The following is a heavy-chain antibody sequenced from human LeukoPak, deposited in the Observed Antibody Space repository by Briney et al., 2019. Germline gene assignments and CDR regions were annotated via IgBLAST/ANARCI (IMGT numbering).Heavy chain of an antibody. J-gene: IGHJ4*02. CDR3: ARVEVYGGNVNDY. V-gene: IGHV3-33*01. CDR1: GFTFTNFV. Sequence: GGSLRLSCAASGFTFTNFVMHWVRQAPGQGLEWVAIIWFDGTNKYYADSVKGRFTISRDNSKNMVYLQMNGLRVEDTAVYYCARVEVYGGNVNDYWGQGTLVTVSS. D-gene: IGHD4-23*01. CDR2: IWFDGTNK.